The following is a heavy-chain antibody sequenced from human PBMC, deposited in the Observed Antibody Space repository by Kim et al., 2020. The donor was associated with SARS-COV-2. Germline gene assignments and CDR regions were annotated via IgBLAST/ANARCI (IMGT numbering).Heavy chain of an antibody. J-gene: IGHJ4*02. D-gene: IGHD6-13*01. CDR2: IKQDGSEK. V-gene: IGHV3-7*03. Sequence: GGSLRLSCAASGFTFSSYWMSWVRQAPGKGLEWVANIKQDGSEKYYVDSVKGRFTLSRDNAKNSLYLQMNSLRAEDTAVYYCARDPGSSSWYYFDYWGQGTLVTVSS. CDR3: ARDPGSSSWYYFDY. CDR1: GFTFSSYW.